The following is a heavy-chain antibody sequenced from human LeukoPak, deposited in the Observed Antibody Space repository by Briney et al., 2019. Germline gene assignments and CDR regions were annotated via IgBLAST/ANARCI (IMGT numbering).Heavy chain of an antibody. CDR2: INPNSGGT. Sequence: ASVKVSCKASGYTFTGYYMHWVRQAPGQGLEWMGWINPNSGGTNYAQKFQGRVTMTRDTSISTAYMELSRLRSDDTAVYYCARARDQGSGDYNSAFDIWGQGTMVTVSS. D-gene: IGHD4-17*01. CDR1: GYTFTGYY. J-gene: IGHJ3*02. CDR3: ARARDQGSGDYNSAFDI. V-gene: IGHV1-2*02.